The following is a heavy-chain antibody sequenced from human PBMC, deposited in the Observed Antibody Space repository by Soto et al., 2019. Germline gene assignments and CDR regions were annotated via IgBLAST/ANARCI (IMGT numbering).Heavy chain of an antibody. V-gene: IGHV3-30*18. J-gene: IGHJ4*02. CDR1: GVTFSSYG. CDR3: AKGPEQWLVY. Sequence: GGSLRLSCAASGVTFSSYGMRWVRQAPGKGLEWVAVISYDGSNKYYADSVKGRFTISRDNSKNTLYLQMNSLRAEDTAVYYCAKGPEQWLVYWGQGTLVTVSS. D-gene: IGHD6-19*01. CDR2: ISYDGSNK.